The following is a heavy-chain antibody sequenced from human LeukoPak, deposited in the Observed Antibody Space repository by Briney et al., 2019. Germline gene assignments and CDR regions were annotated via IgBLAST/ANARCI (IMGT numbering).Heavy chain of an antibody. V-gene: IGHV4-39*01. CDR2: IYYSGST. Sequence: SETLSLTCTVSGGSISSSSYYWGWIRQPPGKGLEWIGSIYYSGSTYYNPSLKSRVTISVDTSKNQFSLKLSSVTAADTAVYYGATSGRYYDILTGQEFDYWGQGTLVTVSS. J-gene: IGHJ4*02. CDR1: GGSISSSSYY. CDR3: ATSGRYYDILTGQEFDY. D-gene: IGHD3-9*01.